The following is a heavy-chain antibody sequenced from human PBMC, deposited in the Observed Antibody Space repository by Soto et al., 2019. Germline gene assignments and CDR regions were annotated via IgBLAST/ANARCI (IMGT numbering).Heavy chain of an antibody. CDR3: AKDRRVFDH. V-gene: IGHV3-23*01. Sequence: EVQLLESGGGLVQPGGSLRLSCAASGLTFSTFAMSWVRQAPGKGLEWVSAITGSGGSTFYADSVKGRFTISRDNSKNTLYLQMNSLTAEDTAVYYCAKDRRVFDHWGQGTLVTVSS. D-gene: IGHD3-10*01. CDR1: GLTFSTFA. J-gene: IGHJ4*02. CDR2: ITGSGGST.